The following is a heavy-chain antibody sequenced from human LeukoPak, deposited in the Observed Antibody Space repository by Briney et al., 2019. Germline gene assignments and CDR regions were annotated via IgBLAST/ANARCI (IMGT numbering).Heavy chain of an antibody. CDR3: VSFYETY. D-gene: IGHD2/OR15-2a*01. J-gene: IGHJ4*02. Sequence: GGSLRLSCAASSNYWMHWVRQAPGKGLVWVSHINSDGGWTSYADSVKGRFTISKDNAKNTVYLQMNSLRAEDTAVYYCVSFYETYWGRGTLVTVSS. V-gene: IGHV3-74*01. CDR1: SNYW. CDR2: INSDGGWT.